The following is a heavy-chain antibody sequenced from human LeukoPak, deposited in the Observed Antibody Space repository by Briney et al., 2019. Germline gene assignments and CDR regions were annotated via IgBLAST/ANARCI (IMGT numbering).Heavy chain of an antibody. J-gene: IGHJ5*02. D-gene: IGHD3-16*01. CDR1: GGSISSFY. V-gene: IGHV4-59*01. Sequence: SETLSLTCTVSGGSISSFYWTWIRQPPGKGLEWIGYIYYSGSTNYNPSLKSRVTISVDTSKNQFSLNLTSVTAADTAVYYCARFTPQGYGWGGYNRFDPWGQGTLVTVSS. CDR3: ARFTPQGYGWGGYNRFDP. CDR2: IYYSGST.